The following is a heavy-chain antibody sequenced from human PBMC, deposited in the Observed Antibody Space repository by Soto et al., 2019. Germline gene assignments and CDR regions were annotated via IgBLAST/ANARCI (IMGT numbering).Heavy chain of an antibody. CDR1: GGTFSSYA. V-gene: IGHV1-69*12. D-gene: IGHD5-12*01. CDR3: APVRGSQGGYTLAY. CDR2: IIPIFGTA. J-gene: IGHJ4*02. Sequence: QVQLVQSGAEVKKPGSSVKVSCKASGGTFSSYAISWVRQAPGQGLEWMGGIIPIFGTANYAQKFQGRVTISADEPTSTAYMELSSLRSDDTPVYYCAPVRGSQGGYTLAYLGQGPPVTVSS.